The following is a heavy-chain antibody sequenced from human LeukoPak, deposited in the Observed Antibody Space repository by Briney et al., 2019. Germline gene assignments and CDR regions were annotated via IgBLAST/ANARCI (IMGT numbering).Heavy chain of an antibody. CDR1: GFSFSPYW. D-gene: IGHD4-17*01. Sequence: GGSLRLSCAASGFSFSPYWTSWVRQGPGKGLDWVASINPDGSSTPYVDSVKGRFTISRDNAQNSLYLQMNSLSAEDTAVYYCARLFGGVTTFDYWGQGTLVTVSS. J-gene: IGHJ4*02. CDR3: ARLFGGVTTFDY. CDR2: INPDGSST. V-gene: IGHV3-7*01.